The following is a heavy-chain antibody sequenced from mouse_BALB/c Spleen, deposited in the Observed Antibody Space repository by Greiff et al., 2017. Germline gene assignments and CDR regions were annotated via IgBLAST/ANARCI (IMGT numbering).Heavy chain of an antibody. V-gene: IGHV5-6-3*01. CDR3: ARERGRYDVYFDY. CDR2: INSNGGST. Sequence: EVQLQESGGGLVQPGGSLKLSCAASGFTFSSYGMSWVRQTPDKRLELVATINSNGGSTYYPDSVKGRFTISRDNAKNTLYLQMSSLKSEDTAMYYCARERGRYDVYFDYWGQGTTLTVSS. J-gene: IGHJ2*01. D-gene: IGHD2-14*01. CDR1: GFTFSSYG.